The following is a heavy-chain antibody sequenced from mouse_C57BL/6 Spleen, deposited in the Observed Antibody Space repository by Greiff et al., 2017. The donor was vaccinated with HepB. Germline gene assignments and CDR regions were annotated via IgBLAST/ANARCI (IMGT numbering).Heavy chain of an antibody. CDR2: ISNGGGST. Sequence: EVQVVESGGGLVQPGGSLKLSCAASGFTFSDYYMYWVRQTPEKRLEWVAYISNGGGSTYYPDTVKGRFTISRDNAKNTLYLQMSRLKSEDTAMYYCARVVADWYFDVWGTGTTVTVSS. V-gene: IGHV5-12*01. D-gene: IGHD1-1*01. CDR1: GFTFSDYY. CDR3: ARVVADWYFDV. J-gene: IGHJ1*03.